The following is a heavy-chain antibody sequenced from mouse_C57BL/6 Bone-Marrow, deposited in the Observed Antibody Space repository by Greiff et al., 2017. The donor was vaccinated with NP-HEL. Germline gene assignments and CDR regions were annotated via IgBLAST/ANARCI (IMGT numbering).Heavy chain of an antibody. Sequence: QVQLKQSGPELVKPGASVKISCKASGYAFSSSWMNWVKQRPGKGLEWIGRIYPGDGDTNYNGKFKGKATLTADKSSSTAYMQRSSLTSEDSAVYFCARSSWFAYWGQGTLVTVSA. V-gene: IGHV1-82*01. CDR3: ARSSWFAY. J-gene: IGHJ3*01. CDR1: GYAFSSSW. CDR2: IYPGDGDT.